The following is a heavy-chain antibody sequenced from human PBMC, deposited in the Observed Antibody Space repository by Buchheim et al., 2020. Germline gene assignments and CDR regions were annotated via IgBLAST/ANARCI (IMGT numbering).Heavy chain of an antibody. J-gene: IGHJ4*02. Sequence: QVQLVESGGGVVQPGRSLRLSCAASGFTFSSYAMHWVRQAPGKGLEWVAVISYDGSNKYYADSVKGRFTISRDNSKNTLYLQMNSLRAEDTAVYYCARDGYGSGNPFDYWGQGTL. V-gene: IGHV3-30-3*01. CDR1: GFTFSSYA. CDR3: ARDGYGSGNPFDY. D-gene: IGHD3-10*01. CDR2: ISYDGSNK.